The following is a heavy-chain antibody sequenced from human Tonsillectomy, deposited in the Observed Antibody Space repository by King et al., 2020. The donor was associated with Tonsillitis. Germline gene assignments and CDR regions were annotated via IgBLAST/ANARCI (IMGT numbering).Heavy chain of an antibody. D-gene: IGHD6-19*01. J-gene: IGHJ6*03. CDR3: TTGTAVADYYYYYYTDV. CDR1: GFIFSNAW. CDR2: IKSKTDGGTT. V-gene: IGHV3-15*07. Sequence: VQLVESGGGLVKPGGSLRLSCAASGFIFSNAWMNWVRQAPGKGLEWVGRIKSKTDGGTTDCAAPVKGRFTFSRDDSKNTLYLQMNSLKTEDTAVYYCTTGTAVADYYYYYYTDVWGKGTTVTVSS.